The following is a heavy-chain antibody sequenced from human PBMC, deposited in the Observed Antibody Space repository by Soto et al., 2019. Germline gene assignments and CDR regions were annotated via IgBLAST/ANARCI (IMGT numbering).Heavy chain of an antibody. CDR2: ITGSGGST. V-gene: IGHV3-23*01. CDR3: AREDRTSSQFDN. D-gene: IGHD6-6*01. Sequence: GGSLRLSCAASGFTSGTYAMSWVRQAPGKGLEWVSGITGSGGSTDYADSVKGRFTISRDTSRNTLYLQMSRLSVDDTAIYYCAREDRTSSQFDNWGQGTLVTVSS. J-gene: IGHJ4*02. CDR1: GFTSGTYA.